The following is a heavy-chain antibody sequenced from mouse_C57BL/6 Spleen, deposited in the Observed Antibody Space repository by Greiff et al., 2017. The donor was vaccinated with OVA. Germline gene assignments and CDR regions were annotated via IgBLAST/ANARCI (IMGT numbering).Heavy chain of an antibody. CDR3: AMGQGVFDY. CDR2: INPNNGGT. V-gene: IGHV1-22*01. Sequence: VQLKESGPELVKPGASVKMPCKASGYTFTDYNMHWVKQSHGKSLEWIGYINPNNGGTSYNQKFKGKATLTVNTSSSTAYMELRSLTSEDSAVYYCAMGQGVFDYWGQGTTLTVSS. CDR1: GYTFTDYN. D-gene: IGHD3-3*01. J-gene: IGHJ2*01.